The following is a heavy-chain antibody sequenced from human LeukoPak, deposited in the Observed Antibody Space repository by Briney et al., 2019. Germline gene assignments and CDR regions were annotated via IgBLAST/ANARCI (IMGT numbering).Heavy chain of an antibody. Sequence: SETLSLTCAVYDGSFSGYYWTWIRQPPGKGLEWIGEINHSGSTNYNPSLKSRVTISVDTSKNQFSLKLTSVTAADTAVYYCARVHGYYDILTGYYRYYFDYWGQGTLSPSPQ. D-gene: IGHD3-9*01. CDR1: DGSFSGYY. CDR2: INHSGST. V-gene: IGHV4-34*01. CDR3: ARVHGYYDILTGYYRYYFDY. J-gene: IGHJ4*02.